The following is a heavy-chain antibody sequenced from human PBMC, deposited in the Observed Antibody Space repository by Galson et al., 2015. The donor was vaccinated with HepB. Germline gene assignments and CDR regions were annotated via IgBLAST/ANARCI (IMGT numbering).Heavy chain of an antibody. CDR1: GFTFSSYG. CDR3: AKDSGLKWEPHLAFDY. CDR2: LSYDGRNN. Sequence: SLRLSCAASGFTFSSYGMHWVRQAPGKGLEWVAVLSYDGRNNSYTDSVKGRFTISRDNTKNTLYLQMNSLRAEDTAVSYCAKDSGLKWEPHLAFDYWGQGTLVTVSS. J-gene: IGHJ4*02. V-gene: IGHV3-30*18. D-gene: IGHD1-26*01.